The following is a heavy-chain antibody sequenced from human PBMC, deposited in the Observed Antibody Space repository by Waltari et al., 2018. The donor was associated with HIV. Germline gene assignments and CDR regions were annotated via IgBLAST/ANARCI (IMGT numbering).Heavy chain of an antibody. CDR1: GFTFSDYA. Sequence: EVQLLESGGGLVQPGGSLRLSCAASGFTFSDYAMSWVRQAPGKGLEWLSIITNNGGAAYYADSVKGRFTVSRDNSRNTLYLQMNTLRAEDTAVYFCAKGAVAAEPPTDHWGQGALVTVSS. CDR2: ITNNGGAA. CDR3: AKGAVAAEPPTDH. J-gene: IGHJ4*02. D-gene: IGHD6-19*01. V-gene: IGHV3-23*01.